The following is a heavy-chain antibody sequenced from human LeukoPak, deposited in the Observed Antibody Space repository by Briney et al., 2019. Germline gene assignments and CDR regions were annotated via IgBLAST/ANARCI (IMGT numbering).Heavy chain of an antibody. CDR3: ARDLYYDSSGYYYNWFDP. J-gene: IGHJ5*02. CDR2: IYYSGST. V-gene: IGHV4-59*01. D-gene: IGHD3-22*01. CDR1: GGSISSYY. Sequence: SETLSLTCTVSGGSISSYYWSWIRQPPGKGLEWIGYIYYSGSTNYNPSLKSRVTISVDTSKNQFSLKLSSVTAADTAVYYCARDLYYDSSGYYYNWFDPWGQGTLVTVSS.